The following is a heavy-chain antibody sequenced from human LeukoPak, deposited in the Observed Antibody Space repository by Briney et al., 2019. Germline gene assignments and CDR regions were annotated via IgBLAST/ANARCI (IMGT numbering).Heavy chain of an antibody. CDR3: ARAKRSLSCPFDY. V-gene: IGHV4-59*13. CDR2: FYSGGA. Sequence: SETLSLTCTISSDSISSYYWTWIRQPPGKGLEWIGYFYSGGAYYSPSLNSRVTISLDTSKNQFFLKLSSVTAADTAVYFCARAKRSLSCPFDYWGQGTLVTVSS. CDR1: SDSISSYY. J-gene: IGHJ4*02. D-gene: IGHD1-1*01.